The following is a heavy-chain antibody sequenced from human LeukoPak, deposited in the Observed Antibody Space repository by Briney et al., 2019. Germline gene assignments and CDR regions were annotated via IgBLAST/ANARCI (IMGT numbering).Heavy chain of an antibody. CDR2: ISHNGNNK. J-gene: IGHJ4*02. D-gene: IGHD6-13*01. V-gene: IGHV3-30*18. CDR3: AKDRSSSWSFDY. Sequence: GGSLRISCAASGFTFSSCGMHWVRQAPGKGLEWVAVISHNGNNKEYADSGKGRFTISIDNSKNTLYLQMNSLRAEDTAVYYCAKDRSSSWSFDYWGLGTLVTVSS. CDR1: GFTFSSCG.